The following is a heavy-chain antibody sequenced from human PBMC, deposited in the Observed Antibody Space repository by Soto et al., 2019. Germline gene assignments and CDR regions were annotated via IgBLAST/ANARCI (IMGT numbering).Heavy chain of an antibody. CDR1: GFTFSSYA. J-gene: IGHJ4*02. CDR3: ARDRMAAGGTIDY. V-gene: IGHV3-30-3*01. CDR2: ISYDGTNK. Sequence: QVQLVESGGGVVQPGRSLRLSCAVSGFTFSSYAMHWVRQAPGKGLDWVAVISYDGTNKFCADSVKGRFTMSRDNSKNTLYLQMDSLRPDDTALYYCARDRMAAGGTIDYCGQGTPVTVSS. D-gene: IGHD6-13*01.